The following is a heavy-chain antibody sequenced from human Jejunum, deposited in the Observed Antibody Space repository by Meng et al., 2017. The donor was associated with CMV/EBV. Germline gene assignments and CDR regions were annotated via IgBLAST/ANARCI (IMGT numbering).Heavy chain of an antibody. CDR1: SRLNSGVG. CDR3: AHRRYYNSDWSWGDFDY. CDR2: IYWDDDK. J-gene: IGHJ4*02. V-gene: IGHV2-5*02. D-gene: IGHD3-10*01. Sequence: SRLNSGVGVGWIRQPPGKALECLALIYWDDDKRYSPSLVSRLTITKDTSKNQVVLTMTNMDPVDTATYFCAHRRYYNSDWSWGDFDYWGQGTLVTVSS.